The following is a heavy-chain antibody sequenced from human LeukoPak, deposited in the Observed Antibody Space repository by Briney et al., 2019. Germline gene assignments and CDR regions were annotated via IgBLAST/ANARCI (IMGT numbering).Heavy chain of an antibody. V-gene: IGHV3-30*18. J-gene: IGHJ4*02. CDR1: GFTFSYYA. Sequence: PGGSLRLSCAGSGFTFSYYAIHWVRQPPGKGPEWVAAISHESVTYYTASAEGRFAISRDNSKNTVYLDMNSLRAEDTAVYYCAKDTDRRRWVDYWGQGTLVTVSS. CDR2: ISHESVT. CDR3: AKDTDRRRWVDY. D-gene: IGHD1-26*01.